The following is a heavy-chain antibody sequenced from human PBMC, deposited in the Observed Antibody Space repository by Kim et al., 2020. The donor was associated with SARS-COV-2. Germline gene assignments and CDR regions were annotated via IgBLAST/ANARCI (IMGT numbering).Heavy chain of an antibody. CDR1: GYSFTSYW. CDR3: ARHVSGSSGWFFGYFDF. D-gene: IGHD6-19*01. V-gene: IGHV5-51*01. CDR2: IYPGDSDT. J-gene: IGHJ4*02. Sequence: GESLKISCKGSGYSFTSYWIGWVRQMPGKGLEWMGIIYPGDSDTRYSPSFQGQVTISADKSISTAYQQWSSLKASDTAMYYCARHVSGSSGWFFGYFDFWGQGTLVTVSS.